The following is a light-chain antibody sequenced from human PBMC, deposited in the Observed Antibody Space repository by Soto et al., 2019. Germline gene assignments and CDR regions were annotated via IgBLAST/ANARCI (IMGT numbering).Light chain of an antibody. CDR3: QQYYNWPRT. CDR1: QSIHTS. CDR2: DST. V-gene: IGKV3D-15*01. J-gene: IGKJ5*01. Sequence: IVLTQSPATLSLSPWEIATLSCRASQSIHTSLAWYQQKPGQPPRLVVYDSTLRANGVPDRFGGSRSGTEFTLTINSLQAEDCAVYYCQQYYNWPRTFGQGTRLEIK.